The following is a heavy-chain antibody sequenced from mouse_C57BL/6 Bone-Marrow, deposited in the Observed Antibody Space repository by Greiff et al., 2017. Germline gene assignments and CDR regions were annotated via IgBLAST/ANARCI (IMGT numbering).Heavy chain of an antibody. D-gene: IGHD1-1*01. CDR3: ARSLSYYYGSSYAMDY. CDR1: GFSLSTSGMG. Sequence: QVTLKVSGPGILQSSQTLSLTCSFSGFSLSTSGMGVSWIRQPSGKGLEWLAHIYWDDDKRYNPSLKSRLTISKDTSRNQVFLKITSVDTADTATYYCARSLSYYYGSSYAMDYWGQGTSVTVSS. CDR2: IYWDDDK. J-gene: IGHJ4*01. V-gene: IGHV8-12*01.